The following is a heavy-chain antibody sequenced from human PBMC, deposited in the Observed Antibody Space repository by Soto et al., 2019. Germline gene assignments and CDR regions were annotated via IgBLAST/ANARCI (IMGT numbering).Heavy chain of an antibody. CDR1: GFTFSLYA. CDR3: ARSGDCTGTSCHLRGPFDP. D-gene: IGHD2-8*02. J-gene: IGHJ5*02. CDR2: IWGDGSDK. Sequence: GGSLRLSCAASGFTFSLYAIHWVRQAPGKGLEWVAAIWGDGSDKKYADSVKGRFTVSRDNSKNTLYLQMNSLRDEDTAVYFCARSGDCTGTSCHLRGPFDPWGPGTLVTVSS. V-gene: IGHV3-33*01.